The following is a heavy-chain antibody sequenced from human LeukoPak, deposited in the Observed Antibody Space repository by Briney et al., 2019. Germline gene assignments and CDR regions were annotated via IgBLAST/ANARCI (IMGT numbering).Heavy chain of an antibody. CDR3: AKFNSSRQGGYFDY. Sequence: GGSLRLSCAASGFTFSSYAMSWVRQAPGKGLEWVSAISGSGGSTYYAGSVKGRFTISRDNSKNTLYLQMNSLRAEDTAVYYCAKFNSSRQGGYFDYWGQGTLVTVSS. CDR2: ISGSGGST. V-gene: IGHV3-23*01. CDR1: GFTFSSYA. D-gene: IGHD6-13*01. J-gene: IGHJ4*02.